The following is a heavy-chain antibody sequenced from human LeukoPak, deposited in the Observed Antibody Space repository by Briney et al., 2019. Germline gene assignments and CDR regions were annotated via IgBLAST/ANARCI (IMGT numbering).Heavy chain of an antibody. V-gene: IGHV3-23*01. Sequence: GGSLRLSCAASGFTVSSNYMSWVRQAPGKGLEWVSAISGSGGSTYYADSVKGRFTISRDNSKNTLYLQMNSLRAEDTAVYYCAKIAGYSSSWYVDYWGQGTLVTVSS. CDR2: ISGSGGST. CDR1: GFTVSSNY. J-gene: IGHJ4*02. D-gene: IGHD6-13*01. CDR3: AKIAGYSSSWYVDY.